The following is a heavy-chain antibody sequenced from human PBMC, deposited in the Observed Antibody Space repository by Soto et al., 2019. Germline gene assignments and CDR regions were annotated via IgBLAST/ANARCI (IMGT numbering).Heavy chain of an antibody. V-gene: IGHV4-59*01. D-gene: IGHD3-22*01. CDR3: ARMNYYDTSGYPFDY. CDR1: GGSISSYY. CDR2: IYFCGTT. J-gene: IGHJ4*02. Sequence: SETLSLTCTVSGGSISSYYWSWIRQPPGKELEWIGYIYFCGTTNYNPSLKSRVTMSADTSKNQFSLKLNSVTAADTTVYYCARMNYYDTSGYPFDYWGQGMMVTVSS.